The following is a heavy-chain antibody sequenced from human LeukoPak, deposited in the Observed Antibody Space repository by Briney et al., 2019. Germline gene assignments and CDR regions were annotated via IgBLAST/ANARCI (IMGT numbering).Heavy chain of an antibody. CDR1: GGSFSGYY. Sequence: SETLSLTCAVYGGSFSGYYWSWIRQPPGKGLGWIGEINHSGSTNYNPSLKSRVTISVDTSKNQFSLKLSSVTAADTAVYYCARGRLARYCSGGSCYSEYFQHWGQGTLVTVSS. V-gene: IGHV4-34*01. D-gene: IGHD2-15*01. J-gene: IGHJ1*01. CDR2: INHSGST. CDR3: ARGRLARYCSGGSCYSEYFQH.